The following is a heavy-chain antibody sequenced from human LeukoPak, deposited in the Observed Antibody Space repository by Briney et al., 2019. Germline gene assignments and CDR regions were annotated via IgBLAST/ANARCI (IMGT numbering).Heavy chain of an antibody. J-gene: IGHJ4*02. CDR3: AGTANWLSFEY. Sequence: SETLSLTCTVSGDSISSFYWSWVRQPPGKGLEWTANMYDSGSTNYNPSLKSRVTISLDMSKNQFSLKLNSVTAADSAVYYCAGTANWLSFEYWGQGTLVTASS. V-gene: IGHV4-59*01. CDR1: GDSISSFY. D-gene: IGHD2-21*02. CDR2: MYDSGST.